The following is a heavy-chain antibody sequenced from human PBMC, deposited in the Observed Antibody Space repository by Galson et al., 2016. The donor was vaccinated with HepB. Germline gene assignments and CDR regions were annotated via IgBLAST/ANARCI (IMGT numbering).Heavy chain of an antibody. CDR2: ITSDGSTT. V-gene: IGHV3-74*01. CDR3: VRRREKDY. Sequence: SLRLSCAASGFPFSSYSMHWVRQAPGKGLVWVSRITSDGSTTTHADSVKGRFTISRDNTKNTLYLQMNSLRAEDTAVYYCVRRREKDYWGQGTLVTVSS. J-gene: IGHJ4*02. D-gene: IGHD1-26*01. CDR1: GFPFSSYS.